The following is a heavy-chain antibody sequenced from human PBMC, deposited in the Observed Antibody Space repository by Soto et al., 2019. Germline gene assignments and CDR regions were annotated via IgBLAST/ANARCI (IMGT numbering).Heavy chain of an antibody. Sequence: SETLSLTCAVYGGSFSGYYWSWIRQPPGKGLEWIGEINHSGSTNYNPSLKSRVTISVDTSKNQFSLKLSSVTAADTAVYYCASRRLLFYYYYSMDVWGQGTTVTVSS. J-gene: IGHJ6*02. CDR1: GGSFSGYY. CDR2: INHSGST. V-gene: IGHV4-34*01. D-gene: IGHD1-26*01. CDR3: ASRRLLFYYYYSMDV.